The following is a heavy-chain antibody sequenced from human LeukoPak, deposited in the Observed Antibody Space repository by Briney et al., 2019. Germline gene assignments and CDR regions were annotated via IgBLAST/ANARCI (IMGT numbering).Heavy chain of an antibody. CDR3: ASTHDYGDYVPV. Sequence: GGSLRLSCAASGFTVSSNYMSWVRQAPGKGLEWVSVIYSGGSTYYADSVKGRFTISRDNSKNTLYLQMNSLTAEDTAVYYCASTHDYGDYVPVWGKGTTVTVSS. CDR2: IYSGGST. D-gene: IGHD4-17*01. CDR1: GFTVSSNY. J-gene: IGHJ6*04. V-gene: IGHV3-66*02.